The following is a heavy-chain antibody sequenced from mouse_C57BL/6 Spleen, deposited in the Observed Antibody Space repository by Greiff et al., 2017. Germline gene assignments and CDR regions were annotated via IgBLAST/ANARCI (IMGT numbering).Heavy chain of an antibody. D-gene: IGHD4-1*01. J-gene: IGHJ2*01. Sequence: QVQLQQPGAELVRPGSSVKLSCKASGYTFTSYWMDWVKQRPGQGLEWIGNIYPSDSETHYNQKFKDKATLTVDKSSSTAYMQLSSLTSEDSAVXYCASGGITGTSFDYWGQGTTLTVSS. V-gene: IGHV1-61*01. CDR3: ASGGITGTSFDY. CDR1: GYTFTSYW. CDR2: IYPSDSET.